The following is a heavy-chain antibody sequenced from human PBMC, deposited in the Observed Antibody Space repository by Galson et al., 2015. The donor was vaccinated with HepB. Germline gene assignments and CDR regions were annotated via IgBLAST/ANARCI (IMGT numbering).Heavy chain of an antibody. J-gene: IGHJ4*02. D-gene: IGHD3-3*01. CDR1: ENTLTDLS. V-gene: IGHV1-24*01. CDR3: STLRYLEWLLLAGPYYFDD. Sequence: SVKVSCKVSENTLTDLSIHWVRQAPGKGLEWMGGFAPENGEAIYAQKFQGRVTMTEDTSTDTSYMELSSLISEDTAVYYRSTLRYLEWLLLAGPYYFDDWGQGTLVTVSS. CDR2: FAPENGEA.